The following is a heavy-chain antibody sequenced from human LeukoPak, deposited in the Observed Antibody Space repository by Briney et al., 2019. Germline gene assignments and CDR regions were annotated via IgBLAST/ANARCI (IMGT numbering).Heavy chain of an antibody. J-gene: IGHJ4*02. CDR3: ARGRSSSGWSN. D-gene: IGHD6-19*01. CDR2: ITESGGSA. CDR1: GFTFSSYA. V-gene: IGHV3-23*01. Sequence: PGGSLRLSCAASGFTFSSYAMSWVRQAPGKGLEWVSAITESGGSAYYADSVKGRFTISRDNSKNTLYLQMYGLRAEDTAVYYCARGRSSSGWSNWGQGTQVTVSS.